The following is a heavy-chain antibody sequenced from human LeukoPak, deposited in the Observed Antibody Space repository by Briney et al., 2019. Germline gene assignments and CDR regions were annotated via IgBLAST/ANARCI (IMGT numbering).Heavy chain of an antibody. D-gene: IGHD3-22*01. Sequence: GGSLRLSCAASGFSVSSNYMSWVRQAPGKGLEWVSLIYSGGTTYNADSVKGRFTISRDNSKNTLYLQMNSLRAEDTAVYYCAKDLDYDSSGYNGASDAFDIWGQGTMVTVSS. CDR2: IYSGGTT. J-gene: IGHJ3*02. V-gene: IGHV3-53*01. CDR1: GFSVSSNY. CDR3: AKDLDYDSSGYNGASDAFDI.